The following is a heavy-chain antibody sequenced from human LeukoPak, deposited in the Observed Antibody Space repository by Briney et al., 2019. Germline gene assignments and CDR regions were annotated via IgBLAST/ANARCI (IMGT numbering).Heavy chain of an antibody. Sequence: GRSLRLSCAASGFTFSSYAMHWIRQAPGKGLEWVAVISYDTSNKYYADSVKGRFTISRDNSKNTLYLQMNSLRAEDTAVYYCARGAYDFWSGIDYWGQGTLVTVSS. CDR1: GFTFSSYA. D-gene: IGHD3-3*01. CDR3: ARGAYDFWSGIDY. CDR2: ISYDTSNK. V-gene: IGHV3-30-3*01. J-gene: IGHJ4*02.